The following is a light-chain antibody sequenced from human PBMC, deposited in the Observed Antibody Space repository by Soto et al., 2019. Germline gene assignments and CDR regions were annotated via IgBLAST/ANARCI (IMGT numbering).Light chain of an antibody. V-gene: IGLV2-14*01. CDR1: SSDVGGYNY. CDR3: SSYSSTSTRRL. Sequence: QSVLTQPASVSGSPGQSITISCTGTSSDVGGYNYVSWYQQHPGKAPKLMIYDVSNRPSGVSYRFSGSKSGNTASLTISVLQAEDEADYHCSSYSSTSTRRLFGAGTKVTVL. CDR2: DVS. J-gene: IGLJ1*01.